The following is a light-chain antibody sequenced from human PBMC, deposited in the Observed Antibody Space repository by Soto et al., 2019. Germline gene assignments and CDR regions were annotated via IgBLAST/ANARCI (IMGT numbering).Light chain of an antibody. CDR3: QQYNSGPPYT. V-gene: IGKV3-15*01. Sequence: EIVMTQSPATLSVSPGERATLSCRASQSISSNLAWYQQKPGQAPRLLIYGASTTATGIPARFSGSGSGTEFTLTISGLQSEDFAVYYCQQYNSGPPYTFGQGTKLEIK. J-gene: IGKJ2*01. CDR1: QSISSN. CDR2: GAS.